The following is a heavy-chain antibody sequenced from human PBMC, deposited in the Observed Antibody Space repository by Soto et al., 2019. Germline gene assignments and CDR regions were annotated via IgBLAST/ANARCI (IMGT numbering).Heavy chain of an antibody. CDR3: ARSFYYRNAFDI. D-gene: IGHD3-22*01. CDR2: ISSSSSYI. V-gene: IGHV3-21*01. J-gene: IGHJ3*02. Sequence: GGSLRLSXAASGFTFSSYSMNWVRQAPGKGLEWVSSISSSSSYIYYADSVKGRFTISRDNAKNSLYLQMNSLRAEDTAVYYCARSFYYRNAFDIWGQGTMVTVSS. CDR1: GFTFSSYS.